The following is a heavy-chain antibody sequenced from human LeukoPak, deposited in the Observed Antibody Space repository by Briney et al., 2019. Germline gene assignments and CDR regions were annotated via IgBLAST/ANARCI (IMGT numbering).Heavy chain of an antibody. Sequence: SETLSLTCTVSGGSISSYYWSWLRQPPGKGLEGIGYIYYSGRTNYNPSLKSRVTISVDTSKNQLSLKLSPVPAADTAVYYCARPRLCFGELSNWFDPWGQGTLVTVSS. D-gene: IGHD3-10*01. CDR3: ARPRLCFGELSNWFDP. CDR1: GGSISSYY. V-gene: IGHV4-59*12. J-gene: IGHJ5*02. CDR2: IYYSGRT.